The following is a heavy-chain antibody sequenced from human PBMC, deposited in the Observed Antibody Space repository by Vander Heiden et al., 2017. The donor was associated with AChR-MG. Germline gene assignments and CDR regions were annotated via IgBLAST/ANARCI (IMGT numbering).Heavy chain of an antibody. D-gene: IGHD3-22*01. Sequence: EVQLVESGGGLVPPGGSLRLSCAASGFLFSGYWMHWVRQAPGKGLVWVSRINSDGSSTNYADSVKGRFTISRDNGKNTLYLQMNSLRAEDTAVYYCARDDSSGYYYLPPDYWGQGTLVTVSS. J-gene: IGHJ4*02. CDR2: INSDGSST. CDR1: GFLFSGYW. V-gene: IGHV3-74*01. CDR3: ARDDSSGYYYLPPDY.